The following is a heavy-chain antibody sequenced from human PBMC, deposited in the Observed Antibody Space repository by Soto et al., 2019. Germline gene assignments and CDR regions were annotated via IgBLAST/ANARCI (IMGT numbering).Heavy chain of an antibody. D-gene: IGHD1-26*01. J-gene: IGHJ4*02. CDR2: IYYSGST. V-gene: IGHV4-59*01. CDR1: GGSISSYY. CDR3: ARRYGGNFDF. Sequence: SETLSLTCTVSGGSISSYYWSWIRQPPGKGLEWIGYIYYSGSTYYNPSLKSRVTISVDTSKNQLSLKLSSVTAADTAVYYCARRYGGNFDFWGQGTLVTVSS.